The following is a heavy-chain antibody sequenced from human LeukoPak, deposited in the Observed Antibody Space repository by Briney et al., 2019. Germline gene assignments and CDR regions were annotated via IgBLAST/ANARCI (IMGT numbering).Heavy chain of an antibody. J-gene: IGHJ2*01. V-gene: IGHV3-21*01. D-gene: IGHD2-21*02. CDR1: GFTFSNDT. CDR2: ISSRSTYI. Sequence: PGGSLRLSCVASGFTFSNDTMNWVRQAPGKGLEWVSSISSRSTYIYYAGSVKGRFTISRDNAKNSLYLQMKSLRAEDTAVYYCARAPPYCGGDCSDSYFDLLGRAGMVTVSS. CDR3: ARAPPYCGGDCSDSYFDL.